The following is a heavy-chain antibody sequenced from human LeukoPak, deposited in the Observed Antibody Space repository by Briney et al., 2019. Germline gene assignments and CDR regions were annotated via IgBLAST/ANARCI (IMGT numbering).Heavy chain of an antibody. CDR2: ISYDGSNK. Sequence: GRSLRLSCAASGFTFSSYGMHWVRQAPGKGLEWVAVISYDGSNKYYADSVKGRFTISRDNAKNSLYLQMNSLRAEDTAVYYCARDYLVATPYYYYYYMDVWGKGTTVTVSS. CDR3: ARDYLVATPYYYYYYMDV. D-gene: IGHD5-12*01. V-gene: IGHV3-30*03. CDR1: GFTFSSYG. J-gene: IGHJ6*03.